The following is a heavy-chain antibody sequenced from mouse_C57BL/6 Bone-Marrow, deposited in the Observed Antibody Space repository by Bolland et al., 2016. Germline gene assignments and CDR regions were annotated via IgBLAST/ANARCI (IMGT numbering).Heavy chain of an antibody. CDR2: ISYSGST. Sequence: YISYSGSTYYNPSLKSRISITRDTSKNQYYLQLNSVTTEDTATYYCARPGVVAHWYFDVWGTG. CDR3: ARPGVVAHWYFDV. J-gene: IGHJ1*03. V-gene: IGHV3-8*01. D-gene: IGHD1-1*01.